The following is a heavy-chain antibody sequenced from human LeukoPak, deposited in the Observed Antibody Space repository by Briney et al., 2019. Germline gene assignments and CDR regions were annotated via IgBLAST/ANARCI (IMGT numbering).Heavy chain of an antibody. CDR1: NGFDSYY. J-gene: IGHJ4*02. CDR2: ITYRGSG. Sequence: SETLSLTCAVYNGFDSYYMTIVRQPPGKGLEWVGEITYRGSGNYNPSLKGRATISINISQRQFSLSLRSVTAADTATYYCGVYGGDWRFDFWGQGTPITVSS. CDR3: GVYGGDWRFDF. D-gene: IGHD2-21*02. V-gene: IGHV4-34*01.